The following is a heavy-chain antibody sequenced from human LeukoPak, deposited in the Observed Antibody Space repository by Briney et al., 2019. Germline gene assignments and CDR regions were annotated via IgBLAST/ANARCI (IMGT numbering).Heavy chain of an antibody. J-gene: IGHJ6*03. CDR2: ISSSSSVI. CDR1: GSTFSPYS. CDR3: ARDLKGQPPRYYYYYMDV. Sequence: GGSLRLSCAVSGSTFSPYSMNWVRQALGKGLEWISYISSSSSVIYYADSVRGRFTISRDNAKNLLFLQMNSLRVEDTAVYFCARDLKGQPPRYYYYYMDVWGKGTTVTVSS. V-gene: IGHV3-48*04.